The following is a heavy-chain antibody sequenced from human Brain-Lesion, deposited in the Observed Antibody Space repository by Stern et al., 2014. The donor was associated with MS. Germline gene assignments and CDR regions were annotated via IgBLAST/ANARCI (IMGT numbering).Heavy chain of an antibody. Sequence: QLQLQESGPGLVKPSGTLSLTCAVSGGSISSSNWWSWVRQSPGKGLEWIGESDHSGSTIYNPSLKSRVPVSVDKSKNRISLNLRSVTAADPAVYFCARFPASRPHVFDSWGQGTLVTVSS. CDR2: SDHSGST. V-gene: IGHV4-4*02. D-gene: IGHD6-13*01. CDR1: GGSISSSNW. J-gene: IGHJ4*02. CDR3: ARFPASRPHVFDS.